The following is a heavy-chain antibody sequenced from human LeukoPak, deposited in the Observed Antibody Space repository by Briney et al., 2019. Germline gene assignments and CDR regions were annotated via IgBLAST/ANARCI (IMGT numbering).Heavy chain of an antibody. D-gene: IGHD3-10*01. Sequence: PSETLSLTCTVSGGSISSYYWSWIRQPPGKGLEWIGYIYYSGSTNYNPSLKSRVTISVDTSKNQFSLKLSSVTAADTAVYYCARGGYTYYYGSGSYYFDYWGQGTLVTVSS. V-gene: IGHV4-59*08. J-gene: IGHJ4*02. CDR1: GGSISSYY. CDR2: IYYSGST. CDR3: ARGGYTYYYGSGSYYFDY.